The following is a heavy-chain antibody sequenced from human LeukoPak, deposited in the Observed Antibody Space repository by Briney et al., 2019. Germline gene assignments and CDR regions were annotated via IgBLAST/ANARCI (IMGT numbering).Heavy chain of an antibody. CDR2: INHSGST. J-gene: IGHJ4*02. Sequence: SETLSLTCAVYGGSFSGYYWSWIRQPPGKGLEWIGEINHSGSTNYNPSLKSRVTISVDTSKNQFSLKLSSVTAADTAVYYCARVGYYDRSASGPWGQGTLVTVSS. D-gene: IGHD3-22*01. CDR1: GGSFSGYY. V-gene: IGHV4-34*01. CDR3: ARVGYYDRSASGP.